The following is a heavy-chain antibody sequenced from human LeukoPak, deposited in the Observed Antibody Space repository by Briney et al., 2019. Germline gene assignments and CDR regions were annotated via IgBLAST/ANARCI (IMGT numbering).Heavy chain of an antibody. CDR2: ISGSGGST. CDR1: GFTFSSYA. CDR3: AKDSNRYCSGGSCYTDY. D-gene: IGHD2-15*01. Sequence: GGSLRLSCAASGFTFSSYAMSWVRQAPGKGLEWVSAISGSGGSTYYADSVKGRFTISRDNSKNTLYLQMNSLRAEDTAVYYCAKDSNRYCSGGSCYTDYWGQGTLVTVSS. V-gene: IGHV3-23*01. J-gene: IGHJ4*02.